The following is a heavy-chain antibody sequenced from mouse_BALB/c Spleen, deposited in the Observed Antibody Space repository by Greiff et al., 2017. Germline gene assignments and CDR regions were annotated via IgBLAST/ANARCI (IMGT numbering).Heavy chain of an antibody. D-gene: IGHD1-1*01. Sequence: VQLQQSGAELVRPGASVTLSCKASGSTITDYEMHWVKQTPVHGLEWIGAIDPETGGTAYNQKFKGKATLTADKSSSTAYMELLSLTSEASAVYCCGRAGDYGGFAYWGQGTLVTVSA. CDR2: IDPETGGT. CDR1: GSTITDYE. V-gene: IGHV1-15*01. J-gene: IGHJ3*01. CDR3: GRAGDYGGFAY.